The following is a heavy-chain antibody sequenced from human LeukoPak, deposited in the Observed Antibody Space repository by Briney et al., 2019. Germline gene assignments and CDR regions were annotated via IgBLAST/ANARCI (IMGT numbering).Heavy chain of an antibody. CDR1: GGTFSSYA. CDR3: AREYDSSGYYYP. CDR2: IIPIFGTA. J-gene: IGHJ5*02. Sequence: SVKVSCKASGGTFSSYAISWVRQAPGQGLEWMGGIIPIFGTANYAQKFQGRVTITADKSTSTAYMELSSLRSEDTAVYYCAREYDSSGYYYPWGQGTLVTVSS. D-gene: IGHD3-22*01. V-gene: IGHV1-69*06.